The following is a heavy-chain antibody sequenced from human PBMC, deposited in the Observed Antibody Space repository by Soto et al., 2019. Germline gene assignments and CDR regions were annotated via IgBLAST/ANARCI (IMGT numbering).Heavy chain of an antibody. CDR3: ARDIIAVIGGEIYYYLGMDV. Sequence: PSETLSLTCAVNGGSFRDYYWSWLRQPPGKGLEWIGEINQSGTTHYNPYLKKRINISTDTSENQFSLHLTSVTAADTATYYCARDIIAVIGGEIYYYLGMDVWGQGTTVTVSS. V-gene: IGHV4-34*01. J-gene: IGHJ6*02. CDR1: GGSFRDYY. D-gene: IGHD3-16*01. CDR2: INQSGTT.